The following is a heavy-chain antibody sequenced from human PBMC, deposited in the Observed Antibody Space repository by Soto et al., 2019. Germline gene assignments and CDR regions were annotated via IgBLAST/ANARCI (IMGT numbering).Heavy chain of an antibody. CDR1: GFTFSSYV. CDR3: AKMLTMVRGVTGLRDFDF. V-gene: IGHV3-23*01. J-gene: IGHJ4*02. CDR2: ISGPGATI. D-gene: IGHD3-10*01. Sequence: EVQLLEAGGNLIQPGGSLRLSCAASGFTFSSYVMSWVRQAPGQGLEWLSAISGPGATIYYADSVKGRFTISRDNSKNTLYLQMNSLTAEDTAVYYCAKMLTMVRGVTGLRDFDFWGQGTLVTVSS.